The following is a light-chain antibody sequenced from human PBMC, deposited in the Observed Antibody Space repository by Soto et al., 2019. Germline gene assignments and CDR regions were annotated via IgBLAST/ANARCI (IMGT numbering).Light chain of an antibody. CDR3: QQYNNWPFS. Sequence: MKQSPGTLSVTPGERATLSCRAAQGVTTNFAWYQQKSGQSPRLLIYDVSNRATGVPARFSGSGSETDFTLTISGLRSEDSAVYFCQQYNNWPFSFGQGTRLEIK. CDR1: QGVTTN. V-gene: IGKV3-15*01. CDR2: DVS. J-gene: IGKJ5*01.